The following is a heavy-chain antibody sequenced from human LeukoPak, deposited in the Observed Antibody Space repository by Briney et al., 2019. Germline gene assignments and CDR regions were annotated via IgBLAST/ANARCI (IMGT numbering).Heavy chain of an antibody. CDR2: VIPIFGTA. CDR1: GGTFSTYA. D-gene: IGHD2-2*01. V-gene: IGHV1-69*05. J-gene: IGHJ4*02. Sequence: SVKVSCKASGGTFSTYAISWVRQAPGQGLEWMGGVIPIFGTANYAQNLQGRVTITTDESTSTAYMEPSSLRSEDTAVYYCAREYCSTTICFGRGGFDYWGQGTLVTVSS. CDR3: AREYCSTTICFGRGGFDY.